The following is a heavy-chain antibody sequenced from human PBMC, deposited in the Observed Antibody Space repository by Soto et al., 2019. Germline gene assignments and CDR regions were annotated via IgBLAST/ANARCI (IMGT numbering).Heavy chain of an antibody. D-gene: IGHD4-17*01. CDR2: INAGNGNT. J-gene: IGHJ4*02. V-gene: IGHV1-3*05. CDR3: ARATDYGDYPPHFDY. CDR1: GYTLTSYA. Sequence: QVQLVQSGAEEKKPGTSVKVSCKASGYTLTSYAMHWVRQAPGQRLEWMGWINAGNGNTKYSQKFQGRVTITRDTSASTAYMELSSLRSEDTAVYYCARATDYGDYPPHFDYWGQGTLVTVSS.